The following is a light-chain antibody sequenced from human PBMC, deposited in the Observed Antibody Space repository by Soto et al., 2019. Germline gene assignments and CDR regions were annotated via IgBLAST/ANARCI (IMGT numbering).Light chain of an antibody. V-gene: IGKV3-20*01. CDR2: DAS. CDR1: KSVSSK. J-gene: IGKJ1*01. CDR3: QQYGSSPWT. Sequence: TQSPATLSVPPGESPTVSCRASKSVSSKLAWYQQNPGQAPRLLIYDASNRATGIPARFSGSGSGTDFTLTISRLEPEDFAVYYCQQYGSSPWTFGQGTKVDIK.